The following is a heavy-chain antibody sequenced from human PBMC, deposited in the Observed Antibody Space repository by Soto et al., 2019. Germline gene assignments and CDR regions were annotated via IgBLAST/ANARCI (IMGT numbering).Heavy chain of an antibody. V-gene: IGHV4-39*07. Sequence: SETLSLTCTVSGGSIRHTTYYWDWIRQPPGKELEWIGSISSTGSAYYNPSLKSRVTISVDTSKNQFSLKLTSVTAADTAVYYCARVPGPWGQGTLVTVSS. CDR2: ISSTGSA. CDR3: ARVPGP. D-gene: IGHD7-27*01. CDR1: GGSIRHTTYY. J-gene: IGHJ5*02.